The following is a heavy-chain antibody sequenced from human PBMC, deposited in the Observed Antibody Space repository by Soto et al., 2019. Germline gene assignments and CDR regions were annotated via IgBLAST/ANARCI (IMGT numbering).Heavy chain of an antibody. CDR2: IGGCDT. Sequence: GGSLRLSCAASVFTFSMFGISLFLQAPVNWLEWVSGIGGCDTHYADSVKVRFTISRDNSKNTVPLQMNSLRAEDTAAYYCAKDRMDNKSVWDNFDIWGQGTTVNXS. D-gene: IGHD1-26*01. J-gene: IGHJ3*02. V-gene: IGHV3-23*01. CDR1: VFTFSMFG. CDR3: AKDRMDNKSVWDNFDI.